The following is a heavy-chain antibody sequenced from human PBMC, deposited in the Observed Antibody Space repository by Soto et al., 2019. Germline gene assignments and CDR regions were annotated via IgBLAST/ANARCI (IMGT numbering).Heavy chain of an antibody. Sequence: GASVKVSRKASGYSFTGYYIHWVRQAPGQGLEWMGWINPNSGSTKYAQKFQGRVTMTRDTSISTAYMELSRLRSDDTAVYYCARGRYYYDSSGYDQEYYFYYWGQRTLGTVSS. CDR1: GYSFTGYY. D-gene: IGHD3-22*01. V-gene: IGHV1-2*02. CDR3: ARGRYYYDSSGYDQEYYFYY. CDR2: INPNSGST. J-gene: IGHJ4*02.